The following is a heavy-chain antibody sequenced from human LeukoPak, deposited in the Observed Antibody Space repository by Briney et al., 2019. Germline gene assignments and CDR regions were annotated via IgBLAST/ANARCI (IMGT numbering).Heavy chain of an antibody. CDR3: ARSSMAVAGTLGY. D-gene: IGHD6-19*01. CDR2: IYSGGIT. J-gene: IGHJ4*02. CDR1: GFIVSSNY. V-gene: IGHV3-66*01. Sequence: GGSLRLSCAASGFIVSSNYMSWVRQTPGKGLEWVAVIYSGGITYYADSVKGRFNVSRDNSKNTVYLQMNSLRGEDTAVYYCARSSMAVAGTLGYWGQGTLVTVSS.